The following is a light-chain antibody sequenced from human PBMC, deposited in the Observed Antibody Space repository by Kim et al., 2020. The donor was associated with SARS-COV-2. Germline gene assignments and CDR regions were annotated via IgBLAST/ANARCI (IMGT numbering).Light chain of an antibody. V-gene: IGLV2-11*01. CDR2: DVS. CDR3: CSYAGTNWV. Sequence: QSVLTQPRSVSGSPGQSVTISCTGTSSDVGGYNYVSWYQQHPGKAPKLMIYDVSKRPSGVPDRFSGSKSGNTASLTISGLQAEDEADYYCCSYAGTNWVFGGGTQLTVL. J-gene: IGLJ3*02. CDR1: SSDVGGYNY.